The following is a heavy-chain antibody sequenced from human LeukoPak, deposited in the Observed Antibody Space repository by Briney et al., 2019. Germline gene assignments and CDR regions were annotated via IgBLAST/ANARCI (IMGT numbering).Heavy chain of an antibody. J-gene: IGHJ4*02. CDR3: ARVSGYHDY. V-gene: IGHV3-48*02. Sequence: GGSLRLSCAASXXTFXGXXXXXVXXXPGXXLEWVSYISGNNSTTYYADSVKGRFTISRDNDKNSLYLQMNSLRDEDTAVYYCARVSGYHDYWGQGTLVTVSS. CDR1: XXTFXGXX. CDR2: ISGNNSTT. D-gene: IGHD3-22*01.